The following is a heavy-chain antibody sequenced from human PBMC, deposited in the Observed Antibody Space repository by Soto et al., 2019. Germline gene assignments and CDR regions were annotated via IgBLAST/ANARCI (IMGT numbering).Heavy chain of an antibody. D-gene: IGHD2-2*01. Sequence: GGPLRLSCTASGFTFGDYAMSWFRQAPGKGLEWVGFIRSKAYGGTTEYAASVKGRFTISRDDSKSIAYLQMNSLKTEDTAVYYCTREEYQLRPSYYYGMDVWGQGTTVTVSS. CDR1: GFTFGDYA. J-gene: IGHJ6*02. CDR3: TREEYQLRPSYYYGMDV. V-gene: IGHV3-49*03. CDR2: IRSKAYGGTT.